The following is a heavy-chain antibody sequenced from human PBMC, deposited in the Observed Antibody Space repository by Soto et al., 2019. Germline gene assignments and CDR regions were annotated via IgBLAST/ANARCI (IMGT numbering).Heavy chain of an antibody. V-gene: IGHV1-69*13. J-gene: IGHJ5*02. CDR3: ARTIAAAGTNWFDP. CDR1: GGTFSSYA. Sequence: GASVKVSCKASGGTFSSYAISCVRQAPGQGLEWMGGIIPIFGTANYAQKFQGRVTITADESTSTAYMELSSLRSEDTAVYYCARTIAAAGTNWFDPWGQGTLVTVSS. CDR2: IIPIFGTA. D-gene: IGHD6-13*01.